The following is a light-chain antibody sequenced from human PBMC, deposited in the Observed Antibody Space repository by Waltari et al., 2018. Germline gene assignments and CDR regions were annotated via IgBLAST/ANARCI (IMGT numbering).Light chain of an antibody. J-gene: IGKJ1*01. CDR1: QSISIY. CDR2: AAS. V-gene: IGKV1-39*01. Sequence: EIQMTQAPSSLSASVGDRVPITCRASQSISIYLNWYQQKPGKAPKLLIYAASSLQGGVPSRFSGSGSGTDLTLTISSLQPEDFATYYCQQSYSSPPTFDQGPKVKIK. CDR3: QQSYSSPPT.